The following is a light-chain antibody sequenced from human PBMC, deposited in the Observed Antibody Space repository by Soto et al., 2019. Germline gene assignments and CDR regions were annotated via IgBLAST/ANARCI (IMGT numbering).Light chain of an antibody. CDR2: DAS. CDR1: QIVTRNY. V-gene: IGKV3-20*01. CDR3: QQYGTSSIT. J-gene: IGKJ5*01. Sequence: ESVLTQSPGTLSLSLGESATLSCRASQIVTRNYLAWYQQKPGQAPSLLFYDASSRASGIPDRFTGSGSGTDFSLTINRLEPEDFALYYCQQYGTSSITFGQGTLLEYK.